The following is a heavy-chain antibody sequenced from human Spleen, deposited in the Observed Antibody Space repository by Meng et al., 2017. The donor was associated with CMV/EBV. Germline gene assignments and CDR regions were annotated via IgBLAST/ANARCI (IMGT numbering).Heavy chain of an antibody. CDR2: TYYRSKWYY. Sequence: SETLSLTCDISEDTVSSDSAAWNWLRQSPLRGLEWLGRTYYRSKWYYDYAASVRSRITITPDTSKNQFSLHLNSVTPEDTAVYYCARDSDYSLDYWGLGTLVTVSS. CDR3: ARDSDYSLDY. J-gene: IGHJ4*02. CDR1: EDTVSSDSAA. V-gene: IGHV6-1*01. D-gene: IGHD4-17*01.